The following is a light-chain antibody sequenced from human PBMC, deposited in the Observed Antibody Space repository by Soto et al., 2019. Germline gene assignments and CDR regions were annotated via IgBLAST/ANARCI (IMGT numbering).Light chain of an antibody. V-gene: IGKV3-15*01. CDR2: GAS. Sequence: EVVLTQSPATLSVSPGDRATLSCRASQSVSRNLAWYQQKPGQSPRHLIYGASTRATGVPARFSGSGSATEFTLSISSLQSEDVAVYYCQQYGDWPPETFGPGTKLEI. J-gene: IGKJ2*01. CDR1: QSVSRN. CDR3: QQYGDWPPET.